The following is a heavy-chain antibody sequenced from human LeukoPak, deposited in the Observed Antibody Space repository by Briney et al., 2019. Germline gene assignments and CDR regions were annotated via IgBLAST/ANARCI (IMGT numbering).Heavy chain of an antibody. CDR2: ISYSGST. CDR1: GGSISSYY. V-gene: IGHV4-59*01. D-gene: IGHD3-10*01. CDR3: ATVLMGFNYGSPDANYFYGMDV. Sequence: PSETLSLTYTVSGGSISSYYWSWMRQPPGKGLEWIGYISYSGSTHYNPSLKSRVTVSIDTSKNLFSLKLSSVIAADTAVYYCATVLMGFNYGSPDANYFYGMDVWGQGTTVTVSS. J-gene: IGHJ6*02.